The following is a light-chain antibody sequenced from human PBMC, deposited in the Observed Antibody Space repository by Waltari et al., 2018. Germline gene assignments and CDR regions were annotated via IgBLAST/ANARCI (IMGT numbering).Light chain of an antibody. Sequence: SYELTQPPSVSLSPGQTARITCSGDGFPRQYACWYQQKSGQAPVLVIYEDTKRPSGIPERFSGSSSGTMATLTISGAQVEDEADYYCYSIGSSGNPVFGGGTKLTVL. CDR3: YSIGSSGNPV. J-gene: IGLJ2*01. CDR1: GFPRQY. V-gene: IGLV3-10*01. CDR2: EDT.